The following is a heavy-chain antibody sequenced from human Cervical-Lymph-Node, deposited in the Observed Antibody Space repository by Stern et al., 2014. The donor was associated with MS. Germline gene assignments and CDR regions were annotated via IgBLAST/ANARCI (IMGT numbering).Heavy chain of an antibody. CDR1: GGTFSSYT. D-gene: IGHD2-15*01. J-gene: IGHJ6*02. Sequence: VQLVESGAEVKKPGSSVKVSCKAFGGTFSSYTMSWVRQAPGQGLEWMGSSTPIFGTANYAQKFQDRVTITADKFTSTAYMALNSLRSEDTAVYYCAREALLGGNYYALDVWGQGTTVTVSS. CDR3: AREALLGGNYYALDV. V-gene: IGHV1-69*06. CDR2: STPIFGTA.